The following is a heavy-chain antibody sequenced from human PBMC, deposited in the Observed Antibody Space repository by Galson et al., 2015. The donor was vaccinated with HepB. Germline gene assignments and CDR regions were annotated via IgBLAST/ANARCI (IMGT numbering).Heavy chain of an antibody. CDR3: ARDVDSYGSRVDY. V-gene: IGHV3-30*04. D-gene: IGHD5-18*01. CDR2: ISYDGSNK. J-gene: IGHJ4*02. Sequence: SLRLSCAASGFTFSSYAMHWVRQAPGKGLEWVAVISYDGSNKYYAGSVKGRFTISRDNSKNTLYLQMNSLRAEDTAVYYCARDVDSYGSRVDYWGQGTLVTVSS. CDR1: GFTFSSYA.